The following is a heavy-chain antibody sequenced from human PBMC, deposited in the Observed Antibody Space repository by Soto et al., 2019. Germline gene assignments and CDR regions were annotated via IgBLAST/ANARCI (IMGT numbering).Heavy chain of an antibody. CDR2: IYSGGST. D-gene: IGHD4-17*01. CDR1: GFSVSSNY. V-gene: IGHV3-53*01. J-gene: IGHJ4*02. CDR3: ARKMTTVTTSFDY. Sequence: VGSLRLSCAASGFSVSSNYRSWVRQAPGKGLEWVSVIYSGGSTYYADSVKGRFTISRDNSKNTLYLQMNSLRAEDTAVYYCARKMTTVTTSFDYWGQGTLVTVSS.